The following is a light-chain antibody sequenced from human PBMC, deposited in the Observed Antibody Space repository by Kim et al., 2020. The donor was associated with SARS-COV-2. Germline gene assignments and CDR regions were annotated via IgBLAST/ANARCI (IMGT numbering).Light chain of an antibody. CDR3: PQFRTFPLT. J-gene: IGKJ3*01. Sequence: SPGEKGTLSCRASQNVDSNLAWFQQRRGQPPRLLIYGASTRATDIPDRFSGSGSGTEFTLTIHSLLSEDSATYFCPQFRTFPLTFGRGT. CDR1: QNVDSN. V-gene: IGKV3-15*01. CDR2: GAS.